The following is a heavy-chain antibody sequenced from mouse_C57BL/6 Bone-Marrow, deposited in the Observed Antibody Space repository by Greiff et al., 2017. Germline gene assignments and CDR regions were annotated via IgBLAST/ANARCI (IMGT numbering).Heavy chain of an antibody. CDR1: GYTFTSYW. D-gene: IGHD1-1*01. CDR3: ARSLSYYYGSSLRFAY. CDR2: IDPSDSYT. Sequence: QVQLQQPGAELVRPGTSVKLSCKASGYTFTSYWMHWVKQRPGQGLEWIGVIDPSDSYTNYNQKFKGKATLTVDTSSSTAYMQLSSLTSEDSAVYYCARSLSYYYGSSLRFAYWGQGTLVTVSA. J-gene: IGHJ3*01. V-gene: IGHV1-59*01.